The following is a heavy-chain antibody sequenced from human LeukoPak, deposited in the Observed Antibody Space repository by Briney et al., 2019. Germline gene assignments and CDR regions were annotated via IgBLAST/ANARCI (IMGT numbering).Heavy chain of an antibody. D-gene: IGHD5-12*01. CDR2: IHSSGRT. CDR3: VRGGGYLPDY. Sequence: SETLSLTCTVSGDPSSSYYWSWIRQPPGKTLEWIGYIHSSGRTNYNPSLKSRVTVSVDTSKNQFSLKLSSVTAADTAVYYCVRGGGYLPDYWGQGTLVTVSS. CDR1: GDPSSSYY. J-gene: IGHJ4*02. V-gene: IGHV4-59*01.